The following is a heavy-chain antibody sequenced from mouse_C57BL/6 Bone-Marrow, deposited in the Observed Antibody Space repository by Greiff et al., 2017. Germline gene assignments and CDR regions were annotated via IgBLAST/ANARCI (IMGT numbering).Heavy chain of an antibody. J-gene: IGHJ1*03. D-gene: IGHD2-12*01. CDR2: IDPSDSYT. Sequence: QVQLQQSGAELVMPGASVKLSCKASGYTFTSYWMHWVKQRPGQGLEWIGEIDPSDSYTNYNQKFKGKSTLTVDKSSSTAYMQLSSLTSEDSAVYYCANDLFHFDVWGTGTTVTVSS. V-gene: IGHV1-69*01. CDR1: GYTFTSYW. CDR3: ANDLFHFDV.